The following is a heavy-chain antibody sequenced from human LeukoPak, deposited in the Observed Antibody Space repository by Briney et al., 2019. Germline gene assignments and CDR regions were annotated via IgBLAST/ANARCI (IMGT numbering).Heavy chain of an antibody. J-gene: IGHJ4*02. V-gene: IGHV3-33*01. CDR2: IKYDASDE. CDR1: GVSFSGYA. D-gene: IGHD1-26*01. Sequence: GGSLRLSCAVSGVSFSGYAMHWVRPAPGKGLEWVSLIKYDASDEYYADAVKGRFTISRDDSRNTLYLQMNSLRAEDTAVYYCARGQSVGWEIGVCDFWGQGSLVTVAS. CDR3: ARGQSVGWEIGVCDF.